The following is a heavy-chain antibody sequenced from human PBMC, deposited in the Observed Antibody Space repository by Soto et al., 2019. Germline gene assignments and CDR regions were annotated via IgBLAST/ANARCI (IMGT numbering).Heavy chain of an antibody. CDR3: ARDDIGAPNAFDM. CDR1: GFTFSSYW. CDR2: IINDGSEK. V-gene: IGHV3-7*01. Sequence: GGSLRLSCAASGFTFSSYWMSWVRQAPGKGLEWVAVIINDGSEKNHADSVKDRFTISRDNSKNTLYLQMDSLRAGDTALYYCARDDIGAPNAFDMWGQGTTVTVSS. J-gene: IGHJ3*02. D-gene: IGHD2-15*01.